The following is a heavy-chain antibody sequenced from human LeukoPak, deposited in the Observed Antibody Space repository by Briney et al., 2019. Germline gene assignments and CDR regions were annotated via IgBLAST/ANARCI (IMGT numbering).Heavy chain of an antibody. CDR2: ISGSGGNT. V-gene: IGHV3-23*01. J-gene: IGHJ1*01. CDR3: AGDRRYDSSGYFQH. CDR1: GFTFSIYA. Sequence: GGSLRLSCAASGFTFSIYAMSWVRQAPGKGVEWVSAISGSGGNTNYADSVKGRFTISRDNSKTMLYLQMNSLRVEDTAVYYCAGDRRYDSSGYFQHWGQGTLVTVSS. D-gene: IGHD3-22*01.